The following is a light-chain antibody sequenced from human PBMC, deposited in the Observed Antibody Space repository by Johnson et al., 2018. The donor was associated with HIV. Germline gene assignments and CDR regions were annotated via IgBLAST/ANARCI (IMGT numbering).Light chain of an antibody. J-gene: IGLJ1*01. CDR3: GTWDSSLVVCYV. CDR1: SSNIGNNY. CDR2: DNN. V-gene: IGLV1-51*01. Sequence: QSVLTQPPSVSAAPGQKVTISCSGTSSNIGNNYVSWYQQLPQTAPKLLIYDNNKRPSGIPDRLSGSKSGTSATMGITGLQTGDAADYYCGTWDSSLVVCYVLGTGPKVTVL.